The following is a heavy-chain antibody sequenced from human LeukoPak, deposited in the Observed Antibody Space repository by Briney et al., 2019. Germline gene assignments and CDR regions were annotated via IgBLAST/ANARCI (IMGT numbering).Heavy chain of an antibody. J-gene: IGHJ3*02. Sequence: GGSLRLSCAASGFTFSSSWMAWVRQAPGKGLEWVGNIKEDGTAKNYVVSVRGRFTISRGNAKNSLYLQMNSLRGEDTAVYYCTRDSGYNASDIWGQGTMVTVSS. V-gene: IGHV3-7*01. CDR3: TRDSGYNASDI. D-gene: IGHD5-12*01. CDR2: IKEDGTAK. CDR1: GFTFSSSW.